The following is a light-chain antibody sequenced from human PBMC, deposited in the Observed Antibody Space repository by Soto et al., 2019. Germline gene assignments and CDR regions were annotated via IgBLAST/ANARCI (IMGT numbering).Light chain of an antibody. J-gene: IGKJ1*01. V-gene: IGKV3-11*01. CDR1: QSVSSS. CDR2: SGD. CDR3: QQRYSWLRA. Sequence: VVTQSPDTLSLSPGETATLSCRASQSVSSSVAWYQHKPGQSPRLVVYSGDKRAPGIPPRFSGGGSGTDFTLTISSLESDDFAIYYCQQRYSWLRAFGPGTKVDIK.